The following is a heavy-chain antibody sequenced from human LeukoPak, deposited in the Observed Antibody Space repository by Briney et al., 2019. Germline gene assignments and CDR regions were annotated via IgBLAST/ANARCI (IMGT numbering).Heavy chain of an antibody. Sequence: SVKVSCKASGGTFSSYAISWVRQAPGQGLEWMGRIIPIFGTANYAQKFRGRVTITADKSTSTAYMELSSLRSEDTAVYYCARELLNYYDSSGLDYWGQGTLVTVSS. CDR1: GGTFSSYA. J-gene: IGHJ4*02. CDR3: ARELLNYYDSSGLDY. D-gene: IGHD3-22*01. CDR2: IIPIFGTA. V-gene: IGHV1-69*06.